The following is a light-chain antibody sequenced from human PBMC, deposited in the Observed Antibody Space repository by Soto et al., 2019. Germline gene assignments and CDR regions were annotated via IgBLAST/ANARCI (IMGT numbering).Light chain of an antibody. J-gene: IGKJ1*01. V-gene: IGKV1-5*03. CDR3: QQYNSYSWT. CDR2: KAS. Sequence: DIQMTQSPSTLSASVGDRVTITCRASQYTSTWLAWYQQKPGKAPKLLIYKASSLESGVPPRFSGSGSGTEFTLTISSLQPDDFATYYCQQYNSYSWTFGQGTKVDIK. CDR1: QYTSTW.